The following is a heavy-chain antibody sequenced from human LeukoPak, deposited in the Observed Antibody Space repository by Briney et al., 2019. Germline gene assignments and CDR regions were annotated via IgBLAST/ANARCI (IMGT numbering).Heavy chain of an antibody. CDR2: IYHSGST. CDR3: ARAGYYDSSGHTFDY. Sequence: PSQTLSFTCAVSGGSISSGGYFWRWIRQPPGRGLEWIGYIYHSGSTYYNPSLKSRVTISVDRSKNQFSLRLSSVTAADTAVYYCARAGYYDSSGHTFDYWGQGTLVTVSS. J-gene: IGHJ4*02. D-gene: IGHD3-22*01. V-gene: IGHV4-30-2*01. CDR1: GGSISSGGYF.